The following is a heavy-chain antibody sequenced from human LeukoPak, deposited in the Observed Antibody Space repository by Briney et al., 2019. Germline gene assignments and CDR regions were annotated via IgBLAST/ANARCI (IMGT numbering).Heavy chain of an antibody. CDR2: ISWNSGSI. CDR3: AKEGLYDILTGELWFDP. Sequence: GGSLRLSCAASGFTFSSYAMSCVRQAPGKCLEWVSGISWNSGSIVYADSVKGRFTISRDNAKNSLYLQMNSLGAEDTALYYCAKEGLYDILTGELWFDPGGQGTLVTVSS. CDR1: GFTFSSYA. J-gene: IGHJ5*02. V-gene: IGHV3-9*01. D-gene: IGHD3-9*01.